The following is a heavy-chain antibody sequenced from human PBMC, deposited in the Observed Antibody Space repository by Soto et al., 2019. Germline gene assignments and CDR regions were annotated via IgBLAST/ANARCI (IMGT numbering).Heavy chain of an antibody. Sequence: SETLSLTCTVSGGSISSGDYYWSWIRQHPGKGLEWIGYIYYSGSTYYNPSLKSRVTISVDTSKNQFSLKLSSVTAADTAVYYCASIYDSSGYYYGKNWVDPWGQGTLVTVS. CDR1: GGSISSGDYY. CDR3: ASIYDSSGYYYGKNWVDP. D-gene: IGHD3-22*01. CDR2: IYYSGST. J-gene: IGHJ5*02. V-gene: IGHV4-31*03.